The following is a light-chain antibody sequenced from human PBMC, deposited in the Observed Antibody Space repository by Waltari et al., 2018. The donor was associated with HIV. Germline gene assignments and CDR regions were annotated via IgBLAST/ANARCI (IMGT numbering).Light chain of an antibody. J-gene: IGKJ4*01. Sequence: EIVMTQSPATVSVSPGGRATLSCRASQNVSASLAWYQQKRGRAPRLLMYSASIRAAGVPSMCTGSGSETEFTLAFCCLHAEVSAVYYWQHYNGWPSVGGGTRV. CDR2: SAS. V-gene: IGKV3-15*01. CDR1: QNVSAS. CDR3: QHYNGWPS.